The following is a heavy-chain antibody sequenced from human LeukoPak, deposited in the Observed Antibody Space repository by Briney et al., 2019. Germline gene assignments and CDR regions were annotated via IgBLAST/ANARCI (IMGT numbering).Heavy chain of an antibody. CDR3: ARGGPGYCDDDKCYKGFDY. J-gene: IGHJ4*02. D-gene: IGHD2-15*01. CDR2: IWFNGDNE. CDR1: GFTFSRYG. Sequence: PGRSLRLSCEASGFTFSRYGMHWVRQAPGKGLEWVAVIWFNGDNEYYADSVKGRFTISRDNSMNTLFLQMNSLKAEDTAVYFCARGGPGYCDDDKCYKGFDYWGQGTLVIVSS. V-gene: IGHV3-33*01.